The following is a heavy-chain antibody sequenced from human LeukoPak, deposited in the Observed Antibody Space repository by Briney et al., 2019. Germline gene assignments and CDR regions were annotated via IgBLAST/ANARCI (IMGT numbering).Heavy chain of an antibody. D-gene: IGHD5-18*01. CDR1: GGSFSGYY. CDR2: INHSGST. V-gene: IGHV4-34*01. Sequence: SETLSLTCAVYGGSFSGYYRSWIRQPPGKGLEWIGEINHSGSTNYNPSLKSRVTISVDTSKNQFSLKLSSVTAADTAVYYCARGRPRGYSYGPPDYWGQGTLVTVSS. J-gene: IGHJ4*02. CDR3: ARGRPRGYSYGPPDY.